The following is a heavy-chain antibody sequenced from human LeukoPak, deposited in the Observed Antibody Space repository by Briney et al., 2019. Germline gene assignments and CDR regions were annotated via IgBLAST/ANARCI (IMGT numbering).Heavy chain of an antibody. CDR2: INQDGSEI. CDR3: ARDQGSMIVVPTTNWFFDL. Sequence: GGSLRPSCAASGFTFSNYWMSWVRQAPGKGLEWLANINQDGSEIYYVDSVKGRFTISRDNGKNSLYLQINSLRADDTAVYYCARDQGSMIVVPTTNWFFDLWGRGTLVTVSS. D-gene: IGHD2-2*01. J-gene: IGHJ2*01. CDR1: GFTFSNYW. V-gene: IGHV3-7*01.